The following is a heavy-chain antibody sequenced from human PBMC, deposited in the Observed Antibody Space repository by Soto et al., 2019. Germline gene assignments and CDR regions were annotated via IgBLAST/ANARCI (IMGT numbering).Heavy chain of an antibody. CDR3: ARLRVGVNWYFDL. CDR1: GSNFGDYY. Sequence: QMQLVESGGDLVKPGGSLRLSCAASGSNFGDYYMSWVRQAPGKGLEWVSFVSSTGGYTKYSDSVGGRFTVSRDNGKNSLHLQLNSLRVDDTAVYYCARLRVGVNWYFDLWGRGTLVTVSS. V-gene: IGHV3-11*06. D-gene: IGHD1-26*01. J-gene: IGHJ2*01. CDR2: VSSTGGYT.